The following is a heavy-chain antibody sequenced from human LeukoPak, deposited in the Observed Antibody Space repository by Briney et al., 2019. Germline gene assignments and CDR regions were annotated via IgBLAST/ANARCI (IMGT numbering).Heavy chain of an antibody. J-gene: IGHJ5*02. V-gene: IGHV5-51*01. CDR3: ARKNPTALRNNWFDP. CDR1: GYTFTRYW. Sequence: KDGESLKISCKGSGYTFTRYWIGWVRQIPGKGLEWMGIIYPADSETRYSPSFQGQVTISTDKSISTAYLQWSSLKASDTAIYYCARKNPTALRNNWFDPWGQGTLVTVSS. CDR2: IYPADSET. D-gene: IGHD5-18*01.